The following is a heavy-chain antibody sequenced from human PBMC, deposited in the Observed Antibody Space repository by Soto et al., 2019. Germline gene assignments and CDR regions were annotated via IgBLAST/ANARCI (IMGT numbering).Heavy chain of an antibody. Sequence: PSETLSLTCTVSGGSISSLSHYWGWIRQPPGKGLEWIGNIYYSGSDYYNPSLKSRVTISVDTSKNQFSLRLSSVTAADTAVYFCARLRTFYFETDGKSDSWGQGTLVTVSS. V-gene: IGHV4-39*01. CDR3: ARLRTFYFETDGKSDS. D-gene: IGHD3-9*01. J-gene: IGHJ4*02. CDR2: IYYSGSD. CDR1: GGSISSLSHY.